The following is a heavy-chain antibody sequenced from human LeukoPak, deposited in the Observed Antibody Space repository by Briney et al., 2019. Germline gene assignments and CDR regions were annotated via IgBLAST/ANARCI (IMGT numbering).Heavy chain of an antibody. D-gene: IGHD5-18*01. Sequence: PGGSLRLSCAASGFTFSSYGMHWVRQAPGKGLEWVAVISYDGSNKYYADSVKGRFTISRDNSKNTLYLQMNGLRAEDTAVYYCAESHRGYSYLINWFDPWGQGTLVTVSS. CDR3: AESHRGYSYLINWFDP. V-gene: IGHV3-30*03. CDR1: GFTFSSYG. CDR2: ISYDGSNK. J-gene: IGHJ5*02.